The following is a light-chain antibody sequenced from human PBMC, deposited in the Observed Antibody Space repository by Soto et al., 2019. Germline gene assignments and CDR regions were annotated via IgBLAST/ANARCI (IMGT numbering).Light chain of an antibody. CDR1: SSDVGSYNL. CDR2: EVS. CDR3: CSYAGSRRV. J-gene: IGLJ3*02. Sequence: QSVLTQPASVSGSPGQSLTISCTGTSSDVGSYNLVSWYQQHTGKAPKLMIYEVSKRPSGVSTRFSGSKSGNTASLTISGLQAEDEADYYCCSYAGSRRVFGGGTKLTVL. V-gene: IGLV2-23*02.